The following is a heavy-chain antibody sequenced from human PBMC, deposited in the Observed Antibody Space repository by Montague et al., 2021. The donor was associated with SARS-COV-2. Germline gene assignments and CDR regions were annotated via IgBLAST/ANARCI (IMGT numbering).Heavy chain of an antibody. CDR2: IYYSGST. Sequence: SETLSLTCTVSGGSISSGGYYWDWIRQPPGMGLEWIGTIYYSGSTDYNPSLKSRVTISVDTSKNQFSLRLSSVTAADTAVYYCARLPYILPGYAYFDFWGQGSLVIVSS. D-gene: IGHD3-9*01. J-gene: IGHJ4*02. CDR1: GGSISSGGYY. V-gene: IGHV4-39*07. CDR3: ARLPYILPGYAYFDF.